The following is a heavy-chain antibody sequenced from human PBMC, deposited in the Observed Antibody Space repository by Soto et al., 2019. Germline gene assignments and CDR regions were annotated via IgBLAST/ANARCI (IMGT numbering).Heavy chain of an antibody. V-gene: IGHV3-30*18. CDR1: GFSFRNYA. Sequence: QVQLVESGGGVVQPGRSLRLSCAASGFSFRNYAMHWVRQAPGKGLEWVAVISYDGSNKYYADSVKGQFTISRDNSKNTLYLQMNSLRAEDTAVYYGAKDLCSSSSCYYNYGLDVWGQGTTVTVSS. D-gene: IGHD2-2*01. CDR3: AKDLCSSSSCYYNYGLDV. CDR2: ISYDGSNK. J-gene: IGHJ6*02.